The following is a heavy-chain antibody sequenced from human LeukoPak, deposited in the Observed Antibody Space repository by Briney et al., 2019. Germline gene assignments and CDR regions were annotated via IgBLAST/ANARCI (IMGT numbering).Heavy chain of an antibody. CDR1: GFTFSSYS. CDR2: ISRTSSNI. D-gene: IGHD3-16*01. V-gene: IGHV3-48*01. J-gene: IGHJ4*02. CDR3: ATAGGNFGY. Sequence: GGSLRLSCAASGFTFSSYSMNWVRQAPGKGLEWVSYISRTSSNIYYADSVKGRFTISRDSAKNSMYLQMNSLRAEDTAVYYCATAGGNFGYWGQGTLVTVSS.